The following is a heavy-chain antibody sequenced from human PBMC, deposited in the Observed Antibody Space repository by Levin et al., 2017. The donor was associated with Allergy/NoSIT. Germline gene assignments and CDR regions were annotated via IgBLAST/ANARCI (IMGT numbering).Heavy chain of an antibody. CDR1: GFIFKDFS. J-gene: IGHJ4*02. D-gene: IGHD2-15*01. CDR3: ARDIRVVARAPGDH. Sequence: PSETLSLTCAASGFIFKDFSMNWVRQAPGKALEWISYISATSSTIYYADSVKGRFTISRDNAKNSMFLQMDSLTADDTAVYFCARDIRVVARAPGDHWGQGTLVTVSS. V-gene: IGHV3-48*01. CDR2: ISATSSTI.